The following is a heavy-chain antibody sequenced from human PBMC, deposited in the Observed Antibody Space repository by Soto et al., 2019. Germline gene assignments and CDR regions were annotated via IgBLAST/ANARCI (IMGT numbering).Heavy chain of an antibody. CDR1: GYTFTSYG. Sequence: ASVKVSCKASGYTFTSYGISWVRQAPGQGLEWKGWISAYNGNTNYAQKFQERVTITRDMSTSTAYMELSSLRSEDTALYYCAAELIAARLVGGYFDYWGQGTLVTVSS. CDR2: ISAYNGNT. V-gene: IGHV1-18*01. D-gene: IGHD6-6*01. J-gene: IGHJ4*02. CDR3: AAELIAARLVGGYFDY.